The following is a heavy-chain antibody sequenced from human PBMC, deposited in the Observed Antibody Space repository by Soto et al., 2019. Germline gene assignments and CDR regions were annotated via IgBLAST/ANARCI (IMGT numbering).Heavy chain of an antibody. D-gene: IGHD6-19*01. Sequence: QVQLVQSGAEVKKTGASVRVSCKASGYSFTSYGISWVRQAPGQGLEWMGWISAYNGNTNYAQKLQGRVTMTTDTSMSTAYMELRRLRSDDTAVYYCARQQWLYYYYGMDVWGQGTTVTVSS. J-gene: IGHJ6*02. V-gene: IGHV1-18*01. CDR2: ISAYNGNT. CDR3: ARQQWLYYYYGMDV. CDR1: GYSFTSYG.